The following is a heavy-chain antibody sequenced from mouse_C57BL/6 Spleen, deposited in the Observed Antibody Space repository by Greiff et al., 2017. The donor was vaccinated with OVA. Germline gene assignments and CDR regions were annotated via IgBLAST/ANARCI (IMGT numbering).Heavy chain of an antibody. V-gene: IGHV1-82*01. Sequence: QVQLQQSGPELVKPGASVKISCKASGYAFSSSWMNWVKQRPGKGLEWIGRIYPGDGDTNYNGKFKGKATLTSDKSSSTAYMQLSSLTSEDSAVYFCARDYGYEDDAMDDWGKGTSVTVSS. CDR2: IYPGDGDT. CDR1: GYAFSSSW. J-gene: IGHJ4*01. D-gene: IGHD2-2*01. CDR3: ARDYGYEDDAMDD.